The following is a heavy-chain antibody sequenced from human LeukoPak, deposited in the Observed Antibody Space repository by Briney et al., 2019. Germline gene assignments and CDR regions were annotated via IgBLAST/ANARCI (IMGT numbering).Heavy chain of an antibody. CDR2: IIPLFGTA. V-gene: IGHV1-69*13. CDR1: GGTFSNYA. CDR3: ANIWGSGSYSGFDH. Sequence: SVKVSCKASGGTFSNYAFNWVRQAPGQGLEWMGGIIPLFGTANYAQKFQGRVTITADESTSTAYMELSSLRSEDTAVYYCANIWGSGSYSGFDHWGQGTLVTVSS. D-gene: IGHD1-26*01. J-gene: IGHJ4*02.